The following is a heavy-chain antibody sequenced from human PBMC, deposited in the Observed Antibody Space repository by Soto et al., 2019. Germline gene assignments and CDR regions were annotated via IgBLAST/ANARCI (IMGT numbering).Heavy chain of an antibody. CDR3: ARIQRDTAFSYFDY. V-gene: IGHV4-4*02. CDR2: IYHVGST. D-gene: IGHD5-18*01. J-gene: IGHJ4*02. Sequence: PSETLSLTCAVSGGSVSSSQWWTWVRQAPGKGLEWLGEIYHVGSTNYNPSLKSRVSISVDTSNNQFSLELSSVTAADTAVYYCARIQRDTAFSYFDYWGRGTLVTVSS. CDR1: GGSVSSSQW.